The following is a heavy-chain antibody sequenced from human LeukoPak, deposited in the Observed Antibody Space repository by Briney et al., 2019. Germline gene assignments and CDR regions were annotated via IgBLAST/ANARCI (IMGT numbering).Heavy chain of an antibody. V-gene: IGHV3-23*01. J-gene: IGHJ4*02. CDR3: AKDRRGNWNYVGHFDH. D-gene: IGHD1-7*01. CDR1: GFTFSNYA. Sequence: GGSLRLSCAASGFTFSNYAMSWVRQAPGRGLEWVSTSSESGSATRYADSVKGRFTISRDNSMSTLYLQMDSLRAEDTDVYYCAKDRRGNWNYVGHFDHWGQGTLVTVSS. CDR2: SSESGSAT.